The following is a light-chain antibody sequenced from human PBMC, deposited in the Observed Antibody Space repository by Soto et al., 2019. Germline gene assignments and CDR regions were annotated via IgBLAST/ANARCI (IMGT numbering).Light chain of an antibody. CDR3: QQYYGIPYT. CDR2: WAS. V-gene: IGKV4-1*01. CDR1: QSALYSSNNKNY. J-gene: IGKJ2*01. Sequence: DIVMTQSPDSLAVSLGERATINCKSSQSALYSSNNKNYLAWYQQKSGQPPKLLIYWASARESGVPDRFSGSGSGTDFTLTISSLQAEDVAVYYCQQYYGIPYTFGQGTKLEIK.